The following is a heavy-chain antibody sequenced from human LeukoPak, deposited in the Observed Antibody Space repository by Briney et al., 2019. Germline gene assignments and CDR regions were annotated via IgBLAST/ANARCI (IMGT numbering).Heavy chain of an antibody. CDR2: INPNSGGT. V-gene: IGHV1-2*04. D-gene: IGHD3-9*01. CDR1: GYTFTGYY. Sequence: ASVKVSCKASGYTFTGYYMHWVRQAPGQGLEWMGWINPNSGGTNYAQKFQGWVTMTRDTPISTAYMELSRLRSDDTAVYYCARAISGILTGTSGFDYWGQGTLVTVSS. CDR3: ARAISGILTGTSGFDY. J-gene: IGHJ4*02.